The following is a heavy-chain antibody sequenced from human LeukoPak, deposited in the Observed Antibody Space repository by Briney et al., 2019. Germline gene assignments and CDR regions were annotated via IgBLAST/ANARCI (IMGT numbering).Heavy chain of an antibody. D-gene: IGHD5-12*01. J-gene: IGHJ4*02. CDR3: ARETGRGFDY. CDR1: GYTFASYG. CDR2: ISGLNGNT. Sequence: ASVKVSCKASGYTFASYGISWVRQAPGQGLEWMGWISGLNGNTNYAQKFQGRVTVTTDTMTTDTSTSTAYMELRSLTSDDTAVYYCARETGRGFDYWGQGTLVTVSS. V-gene: IGHV1-18*01.